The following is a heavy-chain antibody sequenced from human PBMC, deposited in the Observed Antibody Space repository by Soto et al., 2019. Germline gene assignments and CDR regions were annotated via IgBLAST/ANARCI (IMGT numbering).Heavy chain of an antibody. D-gene: IGHD2-8*02. CDR2: ITPIIDTP. Sequence: QVQLVQSGAEVKMPGSSVRVSCKASGGIFNNNAFSWVRQAPGQGLEWMGGITPIIDTPTYAQRFQDRVTVCPDGSTATAYMELGSLPPEDSAVYFCAREDIGYCAGSTCLVVDSCGQGTMVLVSS. J-gene: IGHJ4*02. CDR1: GGIFNNNA. V-gene: IGHV1-69*01. CDR3: AREDIGYCAGSTCLVVDS.